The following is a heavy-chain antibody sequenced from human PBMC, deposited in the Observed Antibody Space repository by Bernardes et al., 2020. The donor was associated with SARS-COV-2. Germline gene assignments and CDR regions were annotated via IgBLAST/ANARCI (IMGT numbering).Heavy chain of an antibody. CDR2: ISDDGATT. Sequence: GGSRRLSCAASGFILSNYWLHWVRQVPGKGLVWVSRISDDGATTTYADSVKGRFTISRDKAKNTMSLQMNSLRVEETAVYYCGKRAVSGNNWYFDLWGRGTLVTVSS. CDR3: GKRAVSGNNWYFDL. V-gene: IGHV3-74*01. J-gene: IGHJ2*01. CDR1: GFILSNYW. D-gene: IGHD6-19*01.